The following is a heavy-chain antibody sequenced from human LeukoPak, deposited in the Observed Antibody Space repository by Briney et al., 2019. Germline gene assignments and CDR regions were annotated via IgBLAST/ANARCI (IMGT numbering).Heavy chain of an antibody. CDR3: TRSRGYNWPFDY. D-gene: IGHD2-15*01. J-gene: IGHJ4*02. CDR2: IRSKAYGGTT. V-gene: IGHV3-49*04. CDR1: GFTFGDYA. Sequence: GGSLRLSCTASGFTFGDYAMSWVRQAPGKGLEWVGFIRSKAYGGTTEYAASVKGRFTISRVDSKSIAYLQMNSLKTEDTAVYYCTRSRGYNWPFDYWGQGTLVTVSS.